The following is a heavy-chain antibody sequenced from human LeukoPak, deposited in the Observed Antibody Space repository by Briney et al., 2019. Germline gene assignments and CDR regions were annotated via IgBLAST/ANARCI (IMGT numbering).Heavy chain of an antibody. CDR3: AHSSAMRKSLDY. V-gene: IGHV2-5*01. CDR2: IYWNDDK. J-gene: IGHJ4*02. D-gene: IGHD5-18*01. CDR1: GFSLRTSGVG. Sequence: SGPTLVKPPQTLTLTCTFSGFSLRTSGVGVGWIRQPPGKALEWLALIYWNDDKRYSPSLKSRLTITKDTSKNQVVLTMTNMDPADTATYYCAHSSAMRKSLDYWGLGTLVTVSS.